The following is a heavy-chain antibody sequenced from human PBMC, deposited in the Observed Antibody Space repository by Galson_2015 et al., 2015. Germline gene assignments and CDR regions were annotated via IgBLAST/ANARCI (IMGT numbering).Heavy chain of an antibody. Sequence: SVKVSCKASGYTFTSYAIHWVRQAPGQRLEWMGWINGGNGNPNYSQKFQGRITFTRDTSASTAYMEVSSLRSEDTAVYYCTLVDYGDYWGQGTLGAVSS. CDR2: INGGNGNP. CDR3: TLVDYGDY. J-gene: IGHJ4*02. V-gene: IGHV1-3*01. D-gene: IGHD2-15*01. CDR1: GYTFTSYA.